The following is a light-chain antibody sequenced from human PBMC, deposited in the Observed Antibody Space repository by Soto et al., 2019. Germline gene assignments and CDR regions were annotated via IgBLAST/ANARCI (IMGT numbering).Light chain of an antibody. CDR2: SND. V-gene: IGLV1-44*01. J-gene: IGLJ1*01. CDR3: SAWDDSLIGYV. CDR1: NSNIGTNI. Sequence: QSVLTQPPSASGTPGQRVTISCSGSNSNIGTNIVNWYQQLPGTAPKLLIHSNDQRPSGVPDRFSGSKSGTSASLAISGLQSDDEADYYCSAWDDSLIGYVFGTGTKLTVL.